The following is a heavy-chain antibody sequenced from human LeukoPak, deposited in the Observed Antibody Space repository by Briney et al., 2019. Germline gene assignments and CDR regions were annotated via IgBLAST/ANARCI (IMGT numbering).Heavy chain of an antibody. V-gene: IGHV4-59*01. Sequence: SETLSLTCTVSSASIRNDYLSWIRQSPGPGLEWIGYIYYTVTTNYNPSLKSRVTISIDTSKNQFSLKLTSVTAADTAIYYCARPKTTGGFDSWGQGTLVTVSS. CDR2: IYYTVTT. D-gene: IGHD2-8*02. CDR1: SASIRNDY. CDR3: ARPKTTGGFDS. J-gene: IGHJ4*02.